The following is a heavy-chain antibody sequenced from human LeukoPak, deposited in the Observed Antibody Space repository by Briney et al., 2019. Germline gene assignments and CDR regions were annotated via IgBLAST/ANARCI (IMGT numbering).Heavy chain of an antibody. CDR2: ISSSSSTI. Sequence: GGSLRLSCAASGFTFSSYEMNWVRQAPGKGLEWVSYISSSSSTIYYADSVKGRFTISRDNAKNSLYLQMNSLRAEDTAVYYCARVGSGSYYRFDYWGQGTLVTVSS. CDR1: GFTFSSYE. J-gene: IGHJ4*02. V-gene: IGHV3-48*03. D-gene: IGHD1-26*01. CDR3: ARVGSGSYYRFDY.